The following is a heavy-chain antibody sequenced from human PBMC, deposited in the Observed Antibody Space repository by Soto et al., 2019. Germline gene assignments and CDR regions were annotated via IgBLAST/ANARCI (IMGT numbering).Heavy chain of an antibody. CDR3: ARCPSPAVLCPLFDY. J-gene: IGHJ4*02. Sequence: QVQLVQSGAEVKKPGSSVKVSCKASGGTFSSYAISWVRQAPGQGLEWMGGSRTICGTANYAQKFQGRVTITADESTSKAYMQLSSLRSEDTAVYYCARCPSPAVLCPLFDYWGQGTLVTVSS. CDR1: GGTFSSYA. CDR2: SRTICGTA. V-gene: IGHV1-69*01. D-gene: IGHD3-10*02.